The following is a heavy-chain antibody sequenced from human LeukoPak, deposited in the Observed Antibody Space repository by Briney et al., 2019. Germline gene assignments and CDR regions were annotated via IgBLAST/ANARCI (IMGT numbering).Heavy chain of an antibody. V-gene: IGHV3-21*01. Sequence: GGSLRLSCAASRFTSSSYSMNWVRQAPGKGLEWVSSISSSSSYIYYADSVKGRFTISRDNAKNSLYLQMNSLRAEDTAVYYCARDQDFWSGILQVHYYYMDVWGKGTTVTVSS. D-gene: IGHD3-3*01. CDR3: ARDQDFWSGILQVHYYYMDV. CDR1: RFTSSSYS. CDR2: ISSSSSYI. J-gene: IGHJ6*03.